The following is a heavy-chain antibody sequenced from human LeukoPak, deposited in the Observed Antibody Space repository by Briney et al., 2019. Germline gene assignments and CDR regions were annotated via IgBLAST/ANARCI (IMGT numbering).Heavy chain of an antibody. CDR1: GFTFSDYS. Sequence: GGSLRLSCAASGFTFSDYSMNWVRQAPGKGLEWVSYISTTSSSTIYYADSVKGRFTISRGNAKNSLYLQMNSLRAEDTAVYYCARDRGSSGYHFDYWGQGTLVTVSS. CDR2: ISTTSSSTI. J-gene: IGHJ4*02. CDR3: ARDRGSSGYHFDY. D-gene: IGHD3-22*01. V-gene: IGHV3-48*01.